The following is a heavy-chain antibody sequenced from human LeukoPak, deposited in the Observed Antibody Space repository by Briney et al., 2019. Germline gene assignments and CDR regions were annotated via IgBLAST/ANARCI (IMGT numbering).Heavy chain of an antibody. Sequence: SETLSLTCTVSGGSISSSSYYWGWIRQPPGKGLEWIGSIYYSGSTYYNPSLKSRVTISVDTSKNQFSLKLSSVTAADTAVYYCARVVSGSYHYYYYYMDVWGKGTTVTVSS. CDR1: GGSISSSSYY. V-gene: IGHV4-39*07. CDR3: ARVVSGSYHYYYYYMDV. J-gene: IGHJ6*03. D-gene: IGHD1-26*01. CDR2: IYYSGST.